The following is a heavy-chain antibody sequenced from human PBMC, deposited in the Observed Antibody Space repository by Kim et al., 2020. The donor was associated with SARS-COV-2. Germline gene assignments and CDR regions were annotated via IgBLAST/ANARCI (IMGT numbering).Heavy chain of an antibody. V-gene: IGHV3-53*01. Sequence: GGSLRLSCAASGFTVSSNYMSWVRQAPGKGLEWVSVIYSGGSTYYADSVKGRFTISRDNSKNTLYLEMNSLGAEDTAVYYCAGETNAQYCSSTSCYGGGGFDYWGRGTLVTGSS. J-gene: IGHJ4*02. CDR1: GFTVSSNY. CDR3: AGETNAQYCSSTSCYGGGGFDY. CDR2: IYSGGST. D-gene: IGHD2-2*01.